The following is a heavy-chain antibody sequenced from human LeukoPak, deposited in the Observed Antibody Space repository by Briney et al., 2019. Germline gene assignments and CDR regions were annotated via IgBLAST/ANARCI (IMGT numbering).Heavy chain of an antibody. Sequence: GGSLRLSCAASGFTFSSYGMHWVRQAPGKGLEWVAVISYDGSIKSYADSVKGRFTISRDNSRNTLYLQMNSLRAEDTAVYYCALRPKSEAVPITGGVDFGGQGTLVTVS. D-gene: IGHD3-16*01. CDR2: ISYDGSIK. CDR1: GFTFSSYG. J-gene: IGHJ4*02. CDR3: ALRPKSEAVPITGGVDF. V-gene: IGHV3-30*03.